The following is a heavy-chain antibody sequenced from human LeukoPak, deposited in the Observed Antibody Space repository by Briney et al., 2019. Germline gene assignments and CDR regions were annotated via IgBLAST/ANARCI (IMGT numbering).Heavy chain of an antibody. CDR3: AKPYGCVWDPFDN. CDR1: GFIFSNYA. J-gene: IGHJ4*02. CDR2: IGANGGAT. D-gene: IGHD5/OR15-5a*01. Sequence: GGSLRLSCAASGFIFSNYAMGWVRQAPGKGLEWVSGIGANGGATYYADSVKGRFTISRDNSKNTLSLQMNSLRAEDTAVYHCAKPYGCVWDPFDNWGQGTLVTVST. V-gene: IGHV3-23*01.